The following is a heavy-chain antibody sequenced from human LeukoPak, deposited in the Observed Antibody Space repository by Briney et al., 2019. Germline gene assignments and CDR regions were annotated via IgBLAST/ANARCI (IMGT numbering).Heavy chain of an antibody. CDR3: AKSGSYYRESYYMDV. V-gene: IGHV3-23*01. D-gene: IGHD1-26*01. CDR1: GFTFSSYA. J-gene: IGHJ6*03. CDR2: ISGSGGST. Sequence: GGSLRLSCAASGFTFSSYAMSWVRQAPGKGLGWVSAISGSGGSTYYADSVKGRFTISRDNSKNTLYLQMNSLRAEDTAVYYCAKSGSYYRESYYMDVWGKGTTVTVSS.